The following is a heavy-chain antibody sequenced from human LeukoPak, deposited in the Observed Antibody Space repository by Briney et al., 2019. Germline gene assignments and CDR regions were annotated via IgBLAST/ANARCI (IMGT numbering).Heavy chain of an antibody. CDR2: IYYSGST. CDR3: ARAPLDPRYGKLPQGIDD. D-gene: IGHD1-7*01. Sequence: SQTLSLTCTVSGGSISSGGYYWSWIRQHPGKGLEWIGYIYYSGSTYYNPSLKSRVTISVDTSKNQFSLKLSSVTAADTAVYYCARAPLDPRYGKLPQGIDDRGQGTLVTVSS. V-gene: IGHV4-31*03. J-gene: IGHJ4*02. CDR1: GGSISSGGYY.